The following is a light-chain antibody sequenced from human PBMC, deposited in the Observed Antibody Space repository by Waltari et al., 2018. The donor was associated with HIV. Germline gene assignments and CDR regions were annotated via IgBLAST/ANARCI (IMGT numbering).Light chain of an antibody. CDR3: CSKAGRGTFYV. V-gene: IGLV2-23*02. CDR2: EVT. Sequence: QSALTQPTSVSGSPGPSITISCPGTNSDVGTYDLVSWYQQQPGKAPKLIIYEVTNRPSGVSSRFSGSKSGNTASLTISGLQAEDEADYYCCSKAGRGTFYVFGIGTKVTVL. CDR1: NSDVGTYDL. J-gene: IGLJ1*01.